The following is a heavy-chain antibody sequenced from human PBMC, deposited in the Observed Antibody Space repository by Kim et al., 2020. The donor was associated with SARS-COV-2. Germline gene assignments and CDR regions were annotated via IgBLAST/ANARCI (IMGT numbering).Heavy chain of an antibody. J-gene: IGHJ6*02. V-gene: IGHV4-30-2*05. Sequence: LKSRVTISVHTSKHQFSLKLSSVTAADTAVYYCARDHLFDIVVLYGMDVWGQGTTLTVSS. D-gene: IGHD2-15*01. CDR3: ARDHLFDIVVLYGMDV.